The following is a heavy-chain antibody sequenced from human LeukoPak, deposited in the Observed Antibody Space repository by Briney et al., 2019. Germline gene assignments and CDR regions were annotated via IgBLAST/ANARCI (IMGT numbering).Heavy chain of an antibody. D-gene: IGHD4-17*01. V-gene: IGHV3-48*02. CDR1: GFTFSSYS. CDR2: ISSSSSTI. J-gene: IGHJ4*02. CDR3: ARHSTVTTSRLDY. Sequence: GGSLRLSCAASGFTFSSYSMNWVRQAPGKGLEWVSYISSSSSTIYYADSVKGRFTISRDNAKNSLFLQMHSLRDEDTAVYYCARHSTVTTSRLDYWGQGTLVTVSS.